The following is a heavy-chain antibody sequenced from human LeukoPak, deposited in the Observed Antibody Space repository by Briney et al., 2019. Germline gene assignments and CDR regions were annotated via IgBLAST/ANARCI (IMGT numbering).Heavy chain of an antibody. CDR3: TRRRGNQQPIDY. CDR1: GFTFSSYA. D-gene: IGHD2-2*01. V-gene: IGHV3-23*01. CDR2: ISGGGIGI. J-gene: IGHJ4*02. Sequence: GGSLRLSCAASGFTFSSYAMSWVRQAPGKGLEWVSAISGGGIGIYYADSLKGRFTISRDNSKNTLYLQMNNLRAEDTAVYYCTRRRGNQQPIDYWGQGTLVTVSS.